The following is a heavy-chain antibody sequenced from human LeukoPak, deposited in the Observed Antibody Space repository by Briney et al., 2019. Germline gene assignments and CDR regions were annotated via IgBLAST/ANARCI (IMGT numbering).Heavy chain of an antibody. CDR1: GFTFSSYS. V-gene: IGHV3-21*01. CDR2: ISSSSSYI. J-gene: IGHJ3*02. Sequence: GGSLRLSCAASGFTFSSYSMNWVRQAPGKGLEWVSSISSSSSYIYYADSVKGRFTISRDNAKNSLYLQMNSLRAEDTAVYYCARGSEWELLGRNAFDIWGQGTMVTVSS. CDR3: ARGSEWELLGRNAFDI. D-gene: IGHD1-26*01.